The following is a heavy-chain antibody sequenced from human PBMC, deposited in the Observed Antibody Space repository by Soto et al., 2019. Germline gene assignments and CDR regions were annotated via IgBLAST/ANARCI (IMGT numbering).Heavy chain of an antibody. CDR1: GGTFSSYA. CDR3: ARVTPNWGSLYYYYCMDV. Sequence: QVQLVQSGAEVKKPGSSVKVSCKASGGTFSSYAISWVRQAPGQGLEWMGGIIPIFGTANYAQKFQGRVTINADESTRTAYLELSSLRSEDTDVYYCARVTPNWGSLYYYYCMDVWGQGTTVTVSS. CDR2: IIPIFGTA. V-gene: IGHV1-69*12. D-gene: IGHD7-27*01. J-gene: IGHJ6*02.